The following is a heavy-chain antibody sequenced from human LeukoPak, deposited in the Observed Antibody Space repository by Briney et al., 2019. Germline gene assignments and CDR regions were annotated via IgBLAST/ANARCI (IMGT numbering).Heavy chain of an antibody. CDR2: IIPIFGTA. V-gene: IGHV1-69*01. CDR1: GGTFSSYA. Sequence: ASVKVSCKASGGTFSSYAISWVRQAPGQGLEWMGGIIPIFGTANYAQKFQGRVTITADESTSTAYMELSSLRSEDTAVYYCARANQWLVTFDYWGQGTLVTVSS. J-gene: IGHJ4*02. D-gene: IGHD6-19*01. CDR3: ARANQWLVTFDY.